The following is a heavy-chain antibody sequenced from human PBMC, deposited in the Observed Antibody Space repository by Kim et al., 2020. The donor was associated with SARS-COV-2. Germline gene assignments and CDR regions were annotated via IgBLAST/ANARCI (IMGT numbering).Heavy chain of an antibody. CDR2: INPSGGST. CDR3: ARDMGIVATIDYYYGMDV. CDR1: GYTFTSYY. D-gene: IGHD5-12*01. J-gene: IGHJ6*02. Sequence: ASVKVSCKASGYTFTSYYMHWVRQAPGQGLEWMGIINPSGGSTSYAQKFQGRVTMTRDTSTSTVYMELSSLRSEDTAVHYCARDMGIVATIDYYYGMDVWGQGTTVTVSS. V-gene: IGHV1-46*03.